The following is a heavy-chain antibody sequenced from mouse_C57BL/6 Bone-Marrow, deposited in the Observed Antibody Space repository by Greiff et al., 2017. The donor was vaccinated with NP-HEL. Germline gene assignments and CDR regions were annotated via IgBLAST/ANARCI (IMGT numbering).Heavy chain of an antibody. V-gene: IGHV2-2*01. D-gene: IGHD2-5*01. Sequence: QVQLQQSGPGLVQPSQSLSITCTVSGFSLTSYGVHWVRPSPGKGLEWLGVIWSGGSTDYNAAFISRLSISKDNSKSQVFFKMNSLQADDTAIYYCARKGYYSNYSWFAYWGQGTLVTVSA. CDR3: ARKGYYSNYSWFAY. CDR2: IWSGGST. CDR1: GFSLTSYG. J-gene: IGHJ3*01.